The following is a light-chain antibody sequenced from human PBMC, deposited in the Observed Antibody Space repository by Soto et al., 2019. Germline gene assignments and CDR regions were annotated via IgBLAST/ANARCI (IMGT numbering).Light chain of an antibody. CDR2: GAT. Sequence: EVLITQSPATLSVSPGERATLSCRASQTVRDNLGWYQQKPGQPPRILIYGATTRETGIPARFSGSGSGTEFTLTISSLQSEDFAVDYCQQYNKWTLTFGGGTQVDIK. CDR3: QQYNKWTLT. J-gene: IGKJ4*01. V-gene: IGKV3D-15*01. CDR1: QTVRDN.